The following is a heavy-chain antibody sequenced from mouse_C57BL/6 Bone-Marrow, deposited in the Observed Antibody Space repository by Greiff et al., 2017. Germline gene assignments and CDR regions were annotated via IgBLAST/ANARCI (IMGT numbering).Heavy chain of an antibody. CDR1: GFTFSNYW. Sequence: EVQLQESGGGLVQPGGSMKLSCVASGFTFSNYWMNWVRQSPEKGLEWVAQIRLKSDNYATHYAESVKGRFTISRDDSKSSVYLQMNNLRAEDTGIYYCTVLGRGLDYWGQGTTRTVSS. CDR3: TVLGRGLDY. CDR2: IRLKSDNYAT. V-gene: IGHV6-3*01. D-gene: IGHD4-1*01. J-gene: IGHJ2*01.